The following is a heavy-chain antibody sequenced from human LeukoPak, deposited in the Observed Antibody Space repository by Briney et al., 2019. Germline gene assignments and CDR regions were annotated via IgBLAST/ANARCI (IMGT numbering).Heavy chain of an antibody. V-gene: IGHV3-23*01. J-gene: IGHJ6*04. CDR1: GFTFSSYA. Sequence: GGSLRLSCAASGFTFSSYAMSWVRQAPGKGLEWVSAISGSGGSTYYADSVKGRFTISRDNSKNTLYLQMNGLRAEDTAVYYCAKGGSGWATGGMDVWGKGTTVTVSS. CDR2: ISGSGGST. CDR3: AKGGSGWATGGMDV. D-gene: IGHD6-19*01.